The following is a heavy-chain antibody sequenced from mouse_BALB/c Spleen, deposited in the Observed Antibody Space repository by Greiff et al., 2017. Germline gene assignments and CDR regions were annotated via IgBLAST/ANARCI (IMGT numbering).Heavy chain of an antibody. CDR3: ARWNWDDAMDY. V-gene: IGHV1S81*02. Sequence: QVQLKESGAELVKPGASVKLSCKASGYTFTSYWMHWVKQRPGQGLEWIGEINPSNGRTNYNEKFKSKATLTVDKSSSTAYMQLSSLTSEDSAVYYCARWNWDDAMDYWGQGTSVTVAS. CDR2: INPSNGRT. J-gene: IGHJ4*01. D-gene: IGHD4-1*01. CDR1: GYTFTSYW.